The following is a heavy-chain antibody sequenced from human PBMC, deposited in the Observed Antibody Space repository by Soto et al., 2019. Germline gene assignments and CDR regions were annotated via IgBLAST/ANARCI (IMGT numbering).Heavy chain of an antibody. Sequence: QVQLQESGPGLVKPSETLSLTCTVSGGSISSYYWSWIRQPPGKGLEWIGYIYYSGSTNYNPSLKSRVTISVDTSKNQFSLKLSSVTAADTAVYYCARETVGSSSYNWFDPWGQGTLVTVSS. CDR3: ARETVGSSSYNWFDP. D-gene: IGHD6-6*01. CDR1: GGSISSYY. V-gene: IGHV4-59*01. CDR2: IYYSGST. J-gene: IGHJ5*02.